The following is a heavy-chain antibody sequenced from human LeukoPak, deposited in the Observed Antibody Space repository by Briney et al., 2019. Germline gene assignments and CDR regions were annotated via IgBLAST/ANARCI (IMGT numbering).Heavy chain of an antibody. V-gene: IGHV3-30*18. Sequence: GGSLRLSCAASGFTFSSYAMHWVRQPPGKGLEWVAVISYDGSNKYYADSVKGRFTISRDNSKNTLYLQMNSLRAEDTAVYYCAKGGGYCSGGSCYPGGGAGANYYGMDVWGQGTTVTVSS. D-gene: IGHD2-15*01. CDR1: GFTFSSYA. J-gene: IGHJ6*02. CDR3: AKGGGYCSGGSCYPGGGAGANYYGMDV. CDR2: ISYDGSNK.